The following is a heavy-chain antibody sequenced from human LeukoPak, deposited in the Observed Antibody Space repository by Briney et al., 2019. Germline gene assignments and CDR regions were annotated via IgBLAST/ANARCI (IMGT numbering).Heavy chain of an antibody. CDR1: GVSLSNYY. D-gene: IGHD7-27*01. J-gene: IGHJ3*02. V-gene: IGHV4-59*01. Sequence: PSETLPLTCTVSGVSLSNYYWIWIPQPPGKRLEWIGYIYYSGSTNYNPYLKSRVTISLDTSKNQFSLKLTSVTAADTAVYYCARDFPSLGDAFDIWGQGTMVTVSS. CDR2: IYYSGST. CDR3: ARDFPSLGDAFDI.